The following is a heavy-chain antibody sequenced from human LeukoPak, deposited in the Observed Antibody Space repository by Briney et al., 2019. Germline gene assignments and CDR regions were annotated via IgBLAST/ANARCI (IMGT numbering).Heavy chain of an antibody. Sequence: PGGSLRLSCAASGFTFSSYDMHWVRQATGKGLEWVSAIGTAGDTYYPGSVKGRFTISRENAKNSLYLQMNSLRAGDTAVYYCAVKGGFNDWDAPFDYWGQGTLVTVSS. CDR3: AVKGGFNDWDAPFDY. D-gene: IGHD3-9*01. CDR2: IGTAGDT. J-gene: IGHJ4*02. CDR1: GFTFSSYD. V-gene: IGHV3-13*01.